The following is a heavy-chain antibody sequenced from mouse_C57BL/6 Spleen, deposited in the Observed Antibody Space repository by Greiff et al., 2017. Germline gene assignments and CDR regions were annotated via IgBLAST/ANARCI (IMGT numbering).Heavy chain of an antibody. CDR2: ILPGSGST. V-gene: IGHV1-9*01. CDR3: ARRGYVTTVAVFGY. J-gene: IGHJ2*01. CDR1: GYSFTGYW. Sequence: QVQLQQSGPELMKPGASVKLSCKATGYSFTGYWIEWVKQRPGHGLEWIGEILPGSGSTNYNEKFKGKATFTADTSSNTAYKQLSSQTTEDSAIYCGARRGYVTTVAVFGYWGKGATLTVS. D-gene: IGHD1-1*01.